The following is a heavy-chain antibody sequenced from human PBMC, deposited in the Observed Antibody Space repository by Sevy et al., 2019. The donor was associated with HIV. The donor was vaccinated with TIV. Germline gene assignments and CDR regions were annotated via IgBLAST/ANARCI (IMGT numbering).Heavy chain of an antibody. Sequence: ASVKVSCKASGYTFTSYAMHWVCQAPGQRLEWMGWINAGNGNTKYSQKFQGRVTITRDTSASTAYMELSSLRSEDTAVYYCARDGAVTPPYYYYGMDVWGQGTTVTVSS. D-gene: IGHD4-17*01. CDR2: INAGNGNT. V-gene: IGHV1-3*01. CDR3: ARDGAVTPPYYYYGMDV. J-gene: IGHJ6*02. CDR1: GYTFTSYA.